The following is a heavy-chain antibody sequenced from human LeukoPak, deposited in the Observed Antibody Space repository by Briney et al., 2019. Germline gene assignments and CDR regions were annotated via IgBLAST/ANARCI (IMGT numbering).Heavy chain of an antibody. CDR3: ARDGGRAGIDY. D-gene: IGHD3-16*01. Sequence: ASVKVSCKASGYTFTSYTISWVRQAPGQGLEWMGRIIPILGIANYAQKFQGRVTITADKSTSTAYMELSSLRSEDTAVYYCARDGGRAGIDYWGQGTLVTVSS. V-gene: IGHV1-69*04. CDR2: IIPILGIA. J-gene: IGHJ4*02. CDR1: GYTFTSYT.